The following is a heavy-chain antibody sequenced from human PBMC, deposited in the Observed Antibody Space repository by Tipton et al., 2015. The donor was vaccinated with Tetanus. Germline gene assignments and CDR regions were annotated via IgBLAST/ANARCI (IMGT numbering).Heavy chain of an antibody. CDR3: ARHAGAGATIWGTDY. V-gene: IGHV4-59*08. D-gene: IGHD3-9*01. CDR2: IYYTGGT. Sequence: TLSLTCTVSGASITSFYWSWIRRSPGKGLEWLGDIYYTGGTHYNASLKGRLTISVDASKNQFSLELTSVTAADTAVYYCARHAGAGATIWGTDYWGQGTLVTVSS. J-gene: IGHJ4*02. CDR1: GASITSFY.